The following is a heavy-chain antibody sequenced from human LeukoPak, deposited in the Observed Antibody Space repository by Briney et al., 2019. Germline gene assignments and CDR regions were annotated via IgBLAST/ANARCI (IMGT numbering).Heavy chain of an antibody. J-gene: IGHJ6*02. CDR2: FDPEDGET. CDR3: ATASGLKSGFYYYYGMDV. V-gene: IGHV1-24*01. Sequence: ASVKVSCKVSGYTLTELSMHWVRQAPGKGLEWMGGFDPEDGETIYARKFQGRVTMTEDTSTDTAYMELSSLRSEDTAVYYCATASGLKSGFYYYYGMDVWGQGTTVTVSS. D-gene: IGHD3-3*01. CDR1: GYTLTELS.